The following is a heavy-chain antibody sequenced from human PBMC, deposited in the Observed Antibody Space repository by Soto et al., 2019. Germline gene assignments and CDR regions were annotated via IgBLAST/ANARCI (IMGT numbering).Heavy chain of an antibody. Sequence: QVQLVQSGAEVKKPGASVKVSCKASGYTFTSYAMHWVRQPPGQSLEWMGWINAGNGNTKYSQKFQGRVTITRDTSASTAYMELSSLRSEDTAVYYCARGDYYDIHDYWGQGTLVTVSS. J-gene: IGHJ4*02. D-gene: IGHD3-22*01. CDR3: ARGDYYDIHDY. CDR2: INAGNGNT. CDR1: GYTFTSYA. V-gene: IGHV1-3*01.